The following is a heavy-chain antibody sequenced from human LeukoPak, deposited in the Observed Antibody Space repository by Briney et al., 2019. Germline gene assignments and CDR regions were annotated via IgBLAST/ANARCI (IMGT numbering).Heavy chain of an antibody. J-gene: IGHJ4*02. V-gene: IGHV1-46*01. CDR1: GYTFTSYY. Sequence: GASVKVSCRASGYTFTSYYMHWVRQAPGQGLEWMGIIYPSGGGTTYAQKFQGRFAMTRDTSTSTVYMELYSLRSEDTAVYYCARAGGGYSSDLWGQGTLVIVFS. CDR2: IYPSGGGT. D-gene: IGHD3-22*01. CDR3: ARAGGGYSSDL.